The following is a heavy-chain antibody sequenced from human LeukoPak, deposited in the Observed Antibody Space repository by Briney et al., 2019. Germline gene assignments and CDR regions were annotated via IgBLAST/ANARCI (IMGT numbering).Heavy chain of an antibody. J-gene: IGHJ5*02. CDR1: GGSISSSSYY. Sequence: PSETLSLTCTVSGGSISSSSYYWGWIRQPPGKGLEWIGSIYYSGSTYYNPSLKSRVTISVDTSKNQFSLKLSSVTAADTAVCYCARSGVMITFGGVIESWFDPWGQGTLVTVSS. CDR2: IYYSGST. CDR3: ARSGVMITFGGVIESWFDP. D-gene: IGHD3-16*02. V-gene: IGHV4-39*01.